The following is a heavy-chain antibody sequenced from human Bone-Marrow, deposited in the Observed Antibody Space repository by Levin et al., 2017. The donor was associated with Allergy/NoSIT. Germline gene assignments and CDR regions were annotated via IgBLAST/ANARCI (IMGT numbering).Heavy chain of an antibody. CDR1: GFTISSNY. CDR2: IYSGGST. CDR3: ARDHYYDSSGYYLRDYYYGMDV. V-gene: IGHV3-53*01. Sequence: GGSLRLSCAASGFTISSNYMSWVRQAPGKGLEWVSVIYSGGSTYYADSVKGRFTISRDNSKNTLYLQMNSLRAEDTAVYYCARDHYYDSSGYYLRDYYYGMDVWGQGTTVTVSS. D-gene: IGHD3-22*01. J-gene: IGHJ6*02.